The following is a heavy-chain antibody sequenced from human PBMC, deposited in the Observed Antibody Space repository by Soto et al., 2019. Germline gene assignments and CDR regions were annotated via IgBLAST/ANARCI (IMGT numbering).Heavy chain of an antibody. D-gene: IGHD2-21*02. CDR1: GDTFTDYY. CDR2: VNPSGGHT. J-gene: IGHJ4*02. Sequence: QVQLMQSGAEVKKPGASVKVSCKASGDTFTDYYIHWVRQAPGQGLEWMGTVNPSGGHTTYAQHFLVRVTMTRDTSTSTLYMELTSLTSDDTAIYHCARGGHVVVVTAALDYWGQGTLVTVSS. CDR3: ARGGHVVVVTAALDY. V-gene: IGHV1-46*01.